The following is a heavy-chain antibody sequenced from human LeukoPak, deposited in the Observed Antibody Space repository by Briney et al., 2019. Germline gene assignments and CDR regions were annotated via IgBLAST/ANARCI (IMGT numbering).Heavy chain of an antibody. CDR3: ARLDYEAYNWFDP. CDR2: IYSGGST. CDR1: GFTVSSNY. D-gene: IGHD4-17*01. J-gene: IGHJ5*02. V-gene: IGHV3-53*01. Sequence: TGGSLRLSCAASGFTVSSNYMSWVRQAPGKGLEWVSVIYSGGSTYYADSVKGRFSISRDNSKSTLYLQMNSLRAEDTAVYYCARLDYEAYNWFDPWGQGALVTVSS.